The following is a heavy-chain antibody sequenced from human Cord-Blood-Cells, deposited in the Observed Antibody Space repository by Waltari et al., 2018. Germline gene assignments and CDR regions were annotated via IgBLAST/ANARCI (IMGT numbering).Heavy chain of an antibody. D-gene: IGHD6-13*01. V-gene: IGHV4-4*02. CDR1: GGPISSSNW. CDR3: ARGRRKGSSSWYSRGFDY. J-gene: IGHJ4*02. Sequence: QVQLQESGPGLVKPSGTLSLTCAVSGGPISSSNWWSWVRPPPGKGLEGIGEIYHRGSTNYNPSLKSRVTISVDKSKNQFSLKLSSVTAADTAVYYCARGRRKGSSSWYSRGFDYWGQGTLVTVSS. CDR2: IYHRGST.